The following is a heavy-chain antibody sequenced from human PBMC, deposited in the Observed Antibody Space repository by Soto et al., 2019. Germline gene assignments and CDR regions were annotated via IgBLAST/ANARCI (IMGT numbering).Heavy chain of an antibody. CDR3: ARVRVAARTGAYGMDV. CDR2: IYTSGST. V-gene: IGHV4-4*07. Sequence: SETLSLTCTVSGGSISSYYWCWIRLPAGKGLEWIGRIYTSGSTNYNPSLKSRVTMSVDTSKNQFSLKLSSVTAADTAVYYCARVRVAARTGAYGMDVWGQGTTVTVSS. CDR1: GGSISSYY. D-gene: IGHD6-6*01. J-gene: IGHJ6*02.